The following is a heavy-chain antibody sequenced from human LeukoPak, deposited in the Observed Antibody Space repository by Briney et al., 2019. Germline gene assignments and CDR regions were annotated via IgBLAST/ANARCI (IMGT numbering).Heavy chain of an antibody. CDR1: GFTFNSYT. CDR2: ISRTGTNI. Sequence: GGSLRLSRAASGFTFNSYTMDWVRQAPGKGLEWISYISRTGTNIYYADSVKGRFTISRDNAKNSLYLQMNSLRFEDTGLYFCARDLGSGDHGLLVWGQGTLLTVSS. D-gene: IGHD2-21*02. V-gene: IGHV3-48*01. J-gene: IGHJ4*02. CDR3: ARDLGSGDHGLLV.